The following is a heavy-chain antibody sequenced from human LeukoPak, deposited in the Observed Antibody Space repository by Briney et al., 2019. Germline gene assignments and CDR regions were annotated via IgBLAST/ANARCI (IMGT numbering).Heavy chain of an antibody. CDR2: IYYSGST. CDR1: GGSISSYY. Sequence: PSETLSLTCTVSGGSISSYYWNWIRQPPGKGLEWIGYIYYSGSTNYNPSLKSRVTISVDTSKNQFSLKLSSVTAADTAVYYCARGAYSSSWYFDYWGQGTLVTVSS. J-gene: IGHJ4*02. CDR3: ARGAYSSSWYFDY. V-gene: IGHV4-59*01. D-gene: IGHD6-13*01.